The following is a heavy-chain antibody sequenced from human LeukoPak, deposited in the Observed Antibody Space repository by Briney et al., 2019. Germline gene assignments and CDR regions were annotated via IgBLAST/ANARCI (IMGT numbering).Heavy chain of an antibody. CDR2: IWYDGSNK. J-gene: IGHJ4*02. CDR1: GFTFRSYG. V-gene: IGHV3-33*01. D-gene: IGHD3-3*01. Sequence: GGSLRLSCAASGFTFRSYGMHWVRQAPGKGLQWVAVIWYDGSNKYYADSVKGRFTISRDNSKNTLSLQMNNLRAEDTAVYYCARELPPLEKYYFDYWGQGTLVTVSS. CDR3: ARELPPLEKYYFDY.